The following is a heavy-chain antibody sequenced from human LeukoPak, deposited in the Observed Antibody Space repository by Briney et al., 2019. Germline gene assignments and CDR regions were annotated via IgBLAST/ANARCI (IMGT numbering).Heavy chain of an antibody. D-gene: IGHD6-19*01. V-gene: IGHV4-39*07. CDR1: GGSISSSSYY. J-gene: IGHJ6*03. CDR3: ASRRGWYFYYMDV. CDR2: FYHSAKT. Sequence: SETLSLTCTVSGGSISSSSYYWGWIRQPPGKGLEWIGSFYHSAKTYYNPSLKSRVTISVDTSKNQFSLKLSSVTAADTAIYYCASRRGWYFYYMDVWGKGTTVTVSS.